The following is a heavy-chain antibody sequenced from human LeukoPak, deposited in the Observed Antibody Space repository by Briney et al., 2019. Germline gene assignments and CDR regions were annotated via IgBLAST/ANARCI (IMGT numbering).Heavy chain of an antibody. CDR3: AKDTGPAAGITADY. J-gene: IGHJ4*02. CDR1: GFTFSSYA. CDR2: IRGSEDGT. V-gene: IGHV3-23*01. D-gene: IGHD6-13*01. Sequence: TGGSLRLSCAASGFTFSSYAMTWVRQAPGKGLEWVSTIRGSEDGTYYADSVKGRFTISRDNSKNPLYLQMNSLRAEDTAIYYCAKDTGPAAGITADYCGQGTLVTVSS.